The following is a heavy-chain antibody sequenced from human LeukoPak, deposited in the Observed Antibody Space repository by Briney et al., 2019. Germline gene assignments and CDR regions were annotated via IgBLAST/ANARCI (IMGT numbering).Heavy chain of an antibody. CDR2: ISYDGSNK. D-gene: IGHD6-13*01. J-gene: IGHJ4*02. CDR1: GFTFSSYG. CDR3: AKVAYSGNWFRPFWD. V-gene: IGHV3-30*18. Sequence: PGGSLRLSCAASGFTFSSYGIHWVRQAPGKGLEWVAVISYDGSNKYYAGSVKGRFTISRDNSKNTLFLQMNSLRAEDTAVYYCAKVAYSGNWFRPFWDWGQGTLVTVSS.